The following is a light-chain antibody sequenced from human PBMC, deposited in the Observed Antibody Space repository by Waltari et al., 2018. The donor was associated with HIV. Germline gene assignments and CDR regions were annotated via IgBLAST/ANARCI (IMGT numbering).Light chain of an antibody. CDR1: ISNIGSYNH. CDR2: DVD. J-gene: IGLJ1*01. CDR3: SSYTVTSFYL. Sequence: QSALTQPASVSASPGQSITIPCAGTISNIGSYNHVSWYQHLPGEAPRLIIYDVDNRPSGVSDLFSGSKSANTAYLTISGLQAEDEADYFCSSYTVTSFYLFGTGTKVTVL. V-gene: IGLV2-14*01.